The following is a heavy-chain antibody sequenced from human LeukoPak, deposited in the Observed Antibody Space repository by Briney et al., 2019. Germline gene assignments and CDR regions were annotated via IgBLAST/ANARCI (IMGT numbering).Heavy chain of an antibody. D-gene: IGHD3-10*01. Sequence: GGSLRLSCAASGFTFSSYWMSWVRQAPGKGLEWVSYISRSGTYKNYADSVKGRFTISRDNAKDSLYLQMNSLRAEDTAVYYCARSTHGSGSYYSFDYWGQGTLVTVSS. CDR1: GFTFSSYW. V-gene: IGHV3-21*05. CDR2: ISRSGTYK. CDR3: ARSTHGSGSYYSFDY. J-gene: IGHJ4*02.